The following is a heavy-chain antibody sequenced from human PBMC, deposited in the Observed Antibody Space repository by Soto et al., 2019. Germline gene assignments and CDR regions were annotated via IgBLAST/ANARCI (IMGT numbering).Heavy chain of an antibody. CDR1: GFTFSSYS. CDR2: ISSSSSTI. D-gene: IGHD3-10*01. Sequence: GGSLRLSCAASGFTFSSYSMNWVRQAPGKGLEWVSYISSSSSTIYYADSVKGRFTISRDNAKNSLYLQMNSLRDEDTAVYYCARGITMVRGVTDAFDIWGQGTMVTVSS. V-gene: IGHV3-48*02. J-gene: IGHJ3*02. CDR3: ARGITMVRGVTDAFDI.